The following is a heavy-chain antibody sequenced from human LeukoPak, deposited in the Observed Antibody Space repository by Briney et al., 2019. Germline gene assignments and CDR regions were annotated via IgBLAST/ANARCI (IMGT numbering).Heavy chain of an antibody. D-gene: IGHD2-2*02. CDR3: ALLGYCSSTSCYKLNDY. Sequence: ASVKVSCKASGYTFTGYYMHWVRQAPGQGLEWMGWINPNSGGTNYAQKFQGWVTMTRHTSISTAYMELSRLRSDDTAVYYCALLGYCSSTSCYKLNDYWGQGTLVTVSS. J-gene: IGHJ4*02. CDR2: INPNSGGT. CDR1: GYTFTGYY. V-gene: IGHV1-2*04.